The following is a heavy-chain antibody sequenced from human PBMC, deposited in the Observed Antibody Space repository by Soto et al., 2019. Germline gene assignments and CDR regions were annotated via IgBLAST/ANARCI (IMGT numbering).Heavy chain of an antibody. CDR1: GYTFTSYG. D-gene: IGHD5-18*01. J-gene: IGHJ6*02. CDR2: ISAYNGNT. V-gene: IGHV1-18*01. Sequence: VQLVQSGAEVKKPGASVKVSCKASGYTFTSYGISWVRQAPGQGLEWMGWISAYNGNTNYAQKLQGRVTMTTDTSPSTAYMELRSLRSDDTAVYYCARDEGGYSYGYRDYYYGMDVWGQGTTVTVSS. CDR3: ARDEGGYSYGYRDYYYGMDV.